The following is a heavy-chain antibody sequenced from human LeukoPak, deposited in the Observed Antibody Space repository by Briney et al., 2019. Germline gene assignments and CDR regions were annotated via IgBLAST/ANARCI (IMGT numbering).Heavy chain of an antibody. D-gene: IGHD2-15*01. Sequence: SETLSLTCAVSGYSINNAHYWAWIRQPPGKGLEWIGNISQSGIASYNPSLRSRVTISLHTSKNHFSLNLRSVTAADTAVYFCARASVEHSIVAGDYFDYWGQGTLVTVSS. CDR3: ARASVEHSIVAGDYFDY. J-gene: IGHJ4*02. V-gene: IGHV4-38-2*01. CDR1: GYSINNAHY. CDR2: ISQSGIA.